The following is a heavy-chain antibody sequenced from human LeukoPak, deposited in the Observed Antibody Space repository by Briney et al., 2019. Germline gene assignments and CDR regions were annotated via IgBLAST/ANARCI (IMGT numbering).Heavy chain of an antibody. D-gene: IGHD2-15*01. V-gene: IGHV4-4*02. CDR3: ARACSGGSCPFDY. CDR1: GGSISSSNW. Sequence: SGTLSLTCAVSGGSISSSNWWSWVRQPPGKGLEWIGEIYHSGSTNYNPSLKSRVTIYKSKNQFSLKLSSVTAADTAVYYCARACSGGSCPFDYWGQGTLVTVSS. CDR2: IYHSGST. J-gene: IGHJ4*02.